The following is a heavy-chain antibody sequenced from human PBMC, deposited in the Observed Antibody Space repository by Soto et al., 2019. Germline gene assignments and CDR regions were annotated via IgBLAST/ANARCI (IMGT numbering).Heavy chain of an antibody. V-gene: IGHV3-30*18. CDR2: ISYDGSNK. Sequence: GGSLRLSCAASGFTFSSYGMHWVRQAPGKGLEWVAVISYDGSNKYYADPVKGRFTISRDNSKNTLYLQMNSLRAEDTAVYYCAKGRRIAVAAPTDYWGQGTLVTVSS. CDR3: AKGRRIAVAAPTDY. CDR1: GFTFSSYG. D-gene: IGHD6-19*01. J-gene: IGHJ4*02.